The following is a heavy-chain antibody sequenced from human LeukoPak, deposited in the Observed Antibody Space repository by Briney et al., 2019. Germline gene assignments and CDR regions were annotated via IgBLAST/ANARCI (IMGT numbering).Heavy chain of an antibody. D-gene: IGHD5-18*01. CDR2: INPNSGGP. CDR3: ASGYRFRN. J-gene: IGHJ4*02. Sequence: VASVKVSFKASGYTFTDSYIHWMRQAPGQGLEWMGWINPNSGGPNYAQKFQGRVTMTRDTSITTAFLELTRLTSDDTAVYYCASGYRFRNWGQGTLVTVSS. CDR1: GYTFTDSY. V-gene: IGHV1-2*02.